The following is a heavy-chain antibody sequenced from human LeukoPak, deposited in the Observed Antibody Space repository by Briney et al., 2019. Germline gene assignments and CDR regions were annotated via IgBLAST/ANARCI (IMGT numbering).Heavy chain of an antibody. CDR2: IYHSGST. CDR1: GGSISSSNW. Sequence: SETLSLTCAVSGGSISSSNWWSWVRQPPGKGLEWIGEIYHSGSTNYNPSLKSRVTISVDKPKNQFSLKLSSVTAADTAVYYCARAVSGYDPYFDYWGQGTLVTVSS. V-gene: IGHV4-4*02. J-gene: IGHJ4*02. D-gene: IGHD5-12*01. CDR3: ARAVSGYDPYFDY.